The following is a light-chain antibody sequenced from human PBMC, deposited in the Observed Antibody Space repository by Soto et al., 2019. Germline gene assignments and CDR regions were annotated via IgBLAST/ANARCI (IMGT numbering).Light chain of an antibody. V-gene: IGKV1-5*01. CDR2: DAS. J-gene: IGKJ1*01. CDR1: QSISSW. CDR3: QHYNSVSPWT. Sequence: DIRMTQSPSTLSASVGDRVTITCRASQSISSWLAWYQQKPGKAPKLLIYDASSLERGVSSRFRGSGSGTEFTLTISSLQPDDVATYFCQHYNSVSPWTFGQGTKVEIK.